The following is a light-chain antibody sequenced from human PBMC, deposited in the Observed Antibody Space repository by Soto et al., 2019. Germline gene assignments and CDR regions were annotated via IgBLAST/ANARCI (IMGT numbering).Light chain of an antibody. Sequence: EIVLTQSPGTLSLSPGERATLSCRASQTISSTFLAWYRQRPGQAPRLLIYGASSRATGIPDRFSGSGSETDFTLTISRLEPEDFAVYYCQQFGLSPTVGGGTKVDIK. V-gene: IGKV3-20*01. CDR2: GAS. CDR3: QQFGLSPT. J-gene: IGKJ4*01. CDR1: QTISSTF.